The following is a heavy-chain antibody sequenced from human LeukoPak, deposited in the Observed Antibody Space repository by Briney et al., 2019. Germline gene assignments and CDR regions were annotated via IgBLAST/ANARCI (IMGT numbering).Heavy chain of an antibody. J-gene: IGHJ6*02. CDR1: GGTFSSYA. CDR2: IIPIFGTA. D-gene: IGHD3-3*01. CDR3: ARVRRIYDFWSGYYQPPFWYYGMDV. V-gene: IGHV1-69*13. Sequence: ASVKVSCKASGGTFSSYAISWVRQAPGQGLEWMGGIIPIFGTANYAQKFQGRVTITADESTSTAYMELSSLRSEDTAVYYCARVRRIYDFWSGYYQPPFWYYGMDVWGRGTTVTVSS.